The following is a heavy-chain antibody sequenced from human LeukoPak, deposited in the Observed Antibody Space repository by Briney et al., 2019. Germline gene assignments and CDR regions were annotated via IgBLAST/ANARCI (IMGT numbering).Heavy chain of an antibody. CDR1: GGSISSYY. CDR2: IYYSGST. Sequence: SETLSLTCTVSGGSISSYYWSWIRQPPGKGLEWIGYIYYSGSTNYNPSLKSRVTISVDTSKNQFSLKLSSVTAADTAVYYCARDGAVAATVPYYYYYGMDVWGQGTTVTVSS. CDR3: ARDGAVAATVPYYYYYGMDV. D-gene: IGHD6-19*01. J-gene: IGHJ6*02. V-gene: IGHV4-59*01.